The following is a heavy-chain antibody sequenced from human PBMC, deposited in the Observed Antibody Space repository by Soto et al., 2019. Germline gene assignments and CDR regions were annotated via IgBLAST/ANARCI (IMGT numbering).Heavy chain of an antibody. CDR2: ISADNGNT. CDR1: GYTFTSYD. J-gene: IGHJ6*02. V-gene: IGHV1-18*01. CDR3: ARKSRSWGMDV. Sequence: ASVKVSCKASGYTFTSYDLSWVRQAPGQWLEWMGWISADNGNTNYAQKLQGRVTMTTDTSTSTAYMELRSLRSDDTAVYYCARKSRSWGMDVWGQGTTVTVS.